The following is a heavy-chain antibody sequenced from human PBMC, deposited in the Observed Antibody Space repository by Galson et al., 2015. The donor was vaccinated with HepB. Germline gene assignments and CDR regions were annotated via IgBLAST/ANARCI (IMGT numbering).Heavy chain of an antibody. CDR3: ARQAPLYTDTDMVEGKYFDP. CDR1: TDSFNYY. CDR2: IYYTGAT. V-gene: IGHV4-59*08. Sequence: SETLSLTCIVSTDSFNYYWGWIRQPPGKPLEFIGHIYYTGATDYSPSLQSRLTLSIDTSKNQFSLKLNSVTAADTAVYYCARQAPLYTDTDMVEGKYFDPWGQGSLVRVSS. J-gene: IGHJ5*02. D-gene: IGHD3-10*01.